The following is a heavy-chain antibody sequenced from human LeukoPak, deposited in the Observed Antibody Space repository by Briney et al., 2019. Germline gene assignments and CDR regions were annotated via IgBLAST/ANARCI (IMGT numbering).Heavy chain of an antibody. D-gene: IGHD3-22*01. CDR2: ISSTSGTI. CDR3: AREEGYDSSGYFLNYYGMDV. V-gene: IGHV3-48*02. Sequence: AGGSLRLSCAASGFTFSSYAMSWVRQAPGKGLEWVSYISSTSGTIDYVDSVKGRFTVSRDNAKGIMHLQMNGLRDEDTAVYYCAREEGYDSSGYFLNYYGMDVWGQGTTVIVSS. J-gene: IGHJ6*02. CDR1: GFTFSSYA.